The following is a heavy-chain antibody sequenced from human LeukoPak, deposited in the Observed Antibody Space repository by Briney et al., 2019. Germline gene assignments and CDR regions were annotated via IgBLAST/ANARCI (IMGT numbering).Heavy chain of an antibody. V-gene: IGHV3-74*01. CDR1: GFSFSVYW. J-gene: IGHJ2*01. Sequence: GGSLRLSCAASGFSFSVYWMHWVRQAPGKGPVWVSRIKTDGSITDYADSVKGLFTISRDNAKNSLYLQLNSLRAEDTAVYYCAGSDTIGYLPREWDYWYFDRWGRGTLVTVSS. CDR3: AGSDTIGYLPREWDYWYFDR. D-gene: IGHD3-10*01. CDR2: IKTDGSIT.